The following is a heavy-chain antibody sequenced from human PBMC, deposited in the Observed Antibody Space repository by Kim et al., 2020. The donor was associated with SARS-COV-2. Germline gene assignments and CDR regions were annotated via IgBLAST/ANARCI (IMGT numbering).Heavy chain of an antibody. J-gene: IGHJ6*02. CDR3: ARGVDDYGDYVTWRPYYYDGIYV. Sequence: GGSLRLSCAASGFTFSSYAMHWVRQAPGKGLEYVSAISSNGGSTYYANSVKGRFTIPRDNSKNTLYLQMGSLIAEAMAVYYCARGVDDYGDYVTWRPYYYDGIYVGGPGTTVSVSS. CDR1: GFTFSSYA. D-gene: IGHD4-17*01. V-gene: IGHV3-64*01. CDR2: ISSNGGST.